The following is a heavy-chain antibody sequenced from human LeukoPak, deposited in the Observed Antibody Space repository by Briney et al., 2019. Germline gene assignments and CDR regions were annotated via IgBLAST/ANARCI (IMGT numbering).Heavy chain of an antibody. CDR2: IYYSGRT. V-gene: IGHV4-39*01. CDR3: ARSPLEMTTPYYFDY. J-gene: IGHJ4*02. D-gene: IGHD5-24*01. CDR1: GGSISSSSYY. Sequence: SETLSLTCSVSGGSISSSSYYWGWIRQPPGKGLEWIGSIYYSGRTYYNPSPKSRVIISVDTSKNLFSLKLNSVTAADTAAYYCARSPLEMTTPYYFDYWGQGTLVTVSS.